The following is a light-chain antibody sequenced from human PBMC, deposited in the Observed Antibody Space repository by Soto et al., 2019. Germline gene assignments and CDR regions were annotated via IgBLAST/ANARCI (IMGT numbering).Light chain of an antibody. CDR2: EVT. J-gene: IGLJ3*02. CDR3: SSYAACNNFNFV. Sequence: QSALTQPPSASGSPGQSVTISCTGTSSDVGGYNYVSWYQQYPGRAPKLMIYEVTKRPSGVPDRFSGSKSGNTASLTVSGLQAEDEADYYCSSYAACNNFNFVFGVGTKLTVL. CDR1: SSDVGGYNY. V-gene: IGLV2-8*01.